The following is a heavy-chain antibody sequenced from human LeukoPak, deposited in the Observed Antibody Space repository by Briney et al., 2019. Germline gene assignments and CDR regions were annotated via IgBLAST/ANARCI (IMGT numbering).Heavy chain of an antibody. CDR2: IGTSGSTI. CDR1: GFAFNLYE. CDR3: AKSRSWYDAFDI. J-gene: IGHJ3*02. Sequence: KPGGSLRLSCDASGFAFNLYELNWVRQSPGKGLEWVSYIGTSGSTIYYAESVKGRFTISRDNSKNTLYLQMNSLRAEDTAVYYCAKSRSWYDAFDIWGQGTMVTVSS. D-gene: IGHD6-13*01. V-gene: IGHV3-48*03.